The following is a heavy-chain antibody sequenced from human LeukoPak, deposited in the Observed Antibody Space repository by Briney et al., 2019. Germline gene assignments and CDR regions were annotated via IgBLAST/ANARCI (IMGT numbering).Heavy chain of an antibody. V-gene: IGHV4-39*01. CDR2: IYYSGNT. Sequence: PSETLSLTCTVSGDSISSSSYYWGWIRQPPGKGLEWIANIYYSGNTYYNPSLKSRITISVDTSKNQFSLKLSSVTAADTAVYYCAGSLGYCTSNVCYLKYWGQGTLVTVSS. D-gene: IGHD2-8*01. J-gene: IGHJ4*02. CDR1: GDSISSSSYY. CDR3: AGSLGYCTSNVCYLKY.